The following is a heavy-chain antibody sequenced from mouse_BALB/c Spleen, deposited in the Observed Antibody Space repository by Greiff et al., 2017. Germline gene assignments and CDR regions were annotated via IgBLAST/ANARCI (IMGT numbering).Heavy chain of an antibody. CDR1: GFNFSSYG. CDR2: ISSGGSYT. J-gene: IGHJ3*01. V-gene: IGHV5-6*01. D-gene: IGHD2-14*01. Sequence: EVQLKESGGDLVKPGGSLKRSCAAAGFNFSSYGMSWVRQTPDKRLEWVATISSGGSYTYYPDSVKGRFTISRGNAKNTLYLQMSSLKSEDTAMYYCARRAYRYTWFACWGQGPLVTVSA. CDR3: ARRAYRYTWFAC.